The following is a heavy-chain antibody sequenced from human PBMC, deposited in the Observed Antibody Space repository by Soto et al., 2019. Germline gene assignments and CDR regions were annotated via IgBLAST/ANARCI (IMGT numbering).Heavy chain of an antibody. CDR3: ARDHRDWNDWGLVVYYGMDV. Sequence: LKLSCAASGFTFSSYEMNLVRQAPGKGLEWVSYISSSGSTIYYADSVKGRFTISRDNAKNSLYLQMNSLRAEDTAVYYCARDHRDWNDWGLVVYYGMDVWGQGPTVTVSS. J-gene: IGHJ6*02. CDR1: GFTFSSYE. D-gene: IGHD1-1*01. CDR2: ISSSGSTI. V-gene: IGHV3-48*03.